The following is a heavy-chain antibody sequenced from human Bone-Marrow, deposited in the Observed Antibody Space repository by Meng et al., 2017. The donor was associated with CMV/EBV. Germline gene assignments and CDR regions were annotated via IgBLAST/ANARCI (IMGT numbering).Heavy chain of an antibody. D-gene: IGHD3-22*01. J-gene: IGHJ4*02. V-gene: IGHV3-48*03. Sequence: GGSLKISCAASGFTFSSYEMNWVRQAPGKGLEWVSYISSSGSTIYYADSVKGRFTISRDNAKNSLYLQMNSLRAEDTAVYYCAYEGYYDSSGYSGWVDYWGQGTLVTVSS. CDR3: AYEGYYDSSGYSGWVDY. CDR1: GFTFSSYE. CDR2: ISSSGSTI.